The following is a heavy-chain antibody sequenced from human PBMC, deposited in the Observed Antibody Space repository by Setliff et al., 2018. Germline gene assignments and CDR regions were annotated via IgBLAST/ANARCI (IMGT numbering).Heavy chain of an antibody. CDR3: ARGRIQLWKYYFDY. J-gene: IGHJ4*02. Sequence: PSETLSLTCAVYGGSFSGYYWSWIRQPPGKGLEWIGEINHSGSTNYNPSLKSRVTISVDTSKNQFSLKLSSVTAADTAVYYCARGRIQLWKYYFDYWGQGTLVTSPQ. D-gene: IGHD5-18*01. V-gene: IGHV4-34*01. CDR2: INHSGST. CDR1: GGSFSGYY.